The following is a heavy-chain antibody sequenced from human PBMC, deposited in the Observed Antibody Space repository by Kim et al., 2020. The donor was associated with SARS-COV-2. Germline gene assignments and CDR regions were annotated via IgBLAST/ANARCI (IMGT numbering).Heavy chain of an antibody. CDR3: ARGSMSAAGTGGGY. J-gene: IGHJ4*02. Sequence: EAVKGRFTISGDNAKNSQSLQMNSLRSEDTAVYYCARGSMSAAGTGGGYWGQGTLVTVSS. V-gene: IGHV3-7*04. D-gene: IGHD6-13*01.